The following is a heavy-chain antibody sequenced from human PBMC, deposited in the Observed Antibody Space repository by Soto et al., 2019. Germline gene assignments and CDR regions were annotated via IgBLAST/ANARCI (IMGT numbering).Heavy chain of an antibody. CDR2: ISTYSGKT. V-gene: IGHV1-18*01. Sequence: QVQLVQSGAEVKKPGASVKVSCKASGYTFTTYAISWVRQAPGQGLEWMGWISTYSGKTDYAQSLQGRVTMTTDTSTNTAYMELRSLRSDDTAVYYCARDRLHTSSSITFDYWGQGALVTASS. CDR1: GYTFTTYA. D-gene: IGHD6-6*01. J-gene: IGHJ4*02. CDR3: ARDRLHTSSSITFDY.